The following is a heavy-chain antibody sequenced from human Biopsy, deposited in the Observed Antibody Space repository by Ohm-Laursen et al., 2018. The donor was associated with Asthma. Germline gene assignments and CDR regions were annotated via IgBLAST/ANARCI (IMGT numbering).Heavy chain of an antibody. CDR3: VRGSSSWHHGPFHYYYGLDV. Sequence: GTLSLTCSLSSGSGGYMRSGNYYWGWIRQPPGKGLEWIGSIYYSGTTYYNPSLEGRVTVSAPTSKNKFSLKLTSLTAADTAVYYCVRGSSSWHHGPFHYYYGLDVWGQGTTATVS. CDR2: IYYSGTT. J-gene: IGHJ6*02. D-gene: IGHD6-13*01. V-gene: IGHV4-39*01. CDR1: SGSGGYMRSGNYY.